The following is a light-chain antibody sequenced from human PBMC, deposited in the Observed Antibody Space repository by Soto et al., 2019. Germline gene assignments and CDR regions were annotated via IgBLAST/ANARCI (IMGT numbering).Light chain of an antibody. CDR3: SSYTSSSTLDVV. CDR1: SSDVGGYNY. CDR2: DVS. V-gene: IGLV2-14*01. Sequence: QSALTQPASVSGSPGQSNTISCTGTSSDVGGYNYVSWYQQHPGKAPKLMIYDVSNRPSGVSNRFSGSKSGNTASLTISGLQAEDEADYYCSSYTSSSTLDVVFGGGTKLTVL. J-gene: IGLJ2*01.